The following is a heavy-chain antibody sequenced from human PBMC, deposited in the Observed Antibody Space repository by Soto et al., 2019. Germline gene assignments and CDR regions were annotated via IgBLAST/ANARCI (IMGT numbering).Heavy chain of an antibody. CDR3: ATDQVITGAHYGMDV. Sequence: QIQLVQSGAEVKKPGASVKVSCKASGYTFTSYAMHWVRQAPGQRLEWMGWIHAGNGNTKYSQKFQSRVIITRDTSASTAYMELSRLRSDDTAVYYSATDQVITGAHYGMDVWGQGTTVTVSS. CDR1: GYTFTSYA. V-gene: IGHV1-3*01. D-gene: IGHD1-20*01. CDR2: IHAGNGNT. J-gene: IGHJ6*02.